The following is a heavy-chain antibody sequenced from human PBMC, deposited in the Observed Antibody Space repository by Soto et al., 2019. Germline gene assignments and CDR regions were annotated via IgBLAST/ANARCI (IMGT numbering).Heavy chain of an antibody. CDR2: ISGSGGST. CDR1: GFTFSSYA. Sequence: GGSLRLSCAASGFTFSSYAMSWVRQAPGKGLERVSAISGSGGSTYYADSVKGRFTISRDNSKNTLYLQMNSLRAEDTAVYYCAKYGSGIYYYYYGMDVWGQGTTVTVSS. J-gene: IGHJ6*02. V-gene: IGHV3-23*01. D-gene: IGHD3-10*01. CDR3: AKYGSGIYYYYYGMDV.